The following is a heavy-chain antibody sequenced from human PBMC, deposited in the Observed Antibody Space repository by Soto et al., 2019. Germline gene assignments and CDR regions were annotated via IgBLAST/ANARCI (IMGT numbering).Heavy chain of an antibody. CDR1: GFIFRDFY. CDR2: ISSSSSST. CDR3: ARDRGGGSIFGGHYGMDV. V-gene: IGHV3-11*06. D-gene: IGHD3-3*01. J-gene: IGHJ6*02. Sequence: GGSLRLSCAASGFIFRDFYLSWIRQVPGTGLEWLSKISSSSSSTDYADSVQGRFTISRDNAKNSLYLQMSSLRAEGTAVYYCARDRGGGSIFGGHYGMDVWGQGTTVTVSS.